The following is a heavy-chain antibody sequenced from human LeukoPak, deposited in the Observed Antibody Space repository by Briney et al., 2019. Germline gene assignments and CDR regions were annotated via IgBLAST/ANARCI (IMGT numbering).Heavy chain of an antibody. CDR3: AARVAADGYYFDY. Sequence: ASMNVSCKASGYTFTRHGISWVRQAPGQGLEWMGWISVYTGNTNYGQNLQGRVTMTTDTSTTTAYMELRSLRSDDTAVYYCAARVAADGYYFDYWGQGTLVTVSS. V-gene: IGHV1-18*01. CDR2: ISVYTGNT. D-gene: IGHD6-13*01. CDR1: GYTFTRHG. J-gene: IGHJ4*02.